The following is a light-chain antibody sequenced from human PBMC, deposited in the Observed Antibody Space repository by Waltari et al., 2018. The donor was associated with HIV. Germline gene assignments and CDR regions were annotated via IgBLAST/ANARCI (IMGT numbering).Light chain of an antibody. CDR3: QQYDSSPLT. Sequence: EIVLTQSPGTLSLSPGERAPLSCRASQSVSSSYIAWYQQKPGQTPRLLIYGASSRATGIPDRFSGSGSGTDFTLTISRLEPEDFAVYYCQQYDSSPLTFGGGTKVEIK. J-gene: IGKJ4*01. CDR2: GAS. CDR1: QSVSSSY. V-gene: IGKV3-20*01.